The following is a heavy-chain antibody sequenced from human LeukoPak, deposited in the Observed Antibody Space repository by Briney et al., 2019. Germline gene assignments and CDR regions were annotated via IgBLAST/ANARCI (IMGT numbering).Heavy chain of an antibody. CDR3: AKSGSYRYTNAFFDY. J-gene: IGHJ4*02. D-gene: IGHD3-16*02. CDR2: INWNGGST. Sequence: GGSLRLSCAASGFNFDDYGMSWVRQAPGKGLEWVSGINWNGGSTGYADSVKGRFTISRDNSKNTLYLQMNSLRAEDTAVYYCAKSGSYRYTNAFFDYWGQGTLVTVSS. CDR1: GFNFDDYG. V-gene: IGHV3-20*04.